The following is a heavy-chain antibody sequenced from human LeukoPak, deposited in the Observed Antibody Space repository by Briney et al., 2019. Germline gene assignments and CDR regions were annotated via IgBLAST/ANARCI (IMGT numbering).Heavy chain of an antibody. J-gene: IGHJ4*02. CDR3: ARDMAYTD. V-gene: IGHV4-30-2*01. Sequence: SQTLSLTCTVSGGSISSGGYYWSWIRQPPGKGLEWIGYIYHSGSTHYNPSLKSRVTISVDRSKNQFSLKLSSVTAADTAVYYCARDMAYTDWGQGTLVTVSS. D-gene: IGHD4-11*01. CDR2: IYHSGST. CDR1: GGSISSGGYY.